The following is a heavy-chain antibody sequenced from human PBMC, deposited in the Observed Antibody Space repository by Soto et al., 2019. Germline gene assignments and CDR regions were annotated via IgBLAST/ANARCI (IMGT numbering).Heavy chain of an antibody. CDR2: INSDGSSR. CDR1: GFTFSGYW. CDR3: ARVGLGAFDAFDV. V-gene: IGHV3-74*01. J-gene: IGHJ3*01. D-gene: IGHD1-26*01. Sequence: VGSLRLSCAASGFTFSGYWMHWVRQVPGKGLVWVSRINSDGSSRSYADSVRGRFTISRDNAKNTLHLQMNSLRAEDTAVYYCARVGLGAFDAFDVWGQGTLVTVSS.